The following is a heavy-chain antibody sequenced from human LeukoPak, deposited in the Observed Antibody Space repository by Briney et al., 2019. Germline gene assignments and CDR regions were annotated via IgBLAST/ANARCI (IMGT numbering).Heavy chain of an antibody. J-gene: IGHJ4*02. V-gene: IGHV1-18*01. Sequence: ASVTVSCKASGYTFTSYGISWVRQAPGQGLEGMGWISAYNGNTNYAQTLQGRVTMTTDTSTSTAYMELRSLRSDDTAVYYCARDSRVSTIVVVPADHWGQGTLVTVSS. CDR2: ISAYNGNT. D-gene: IGHD2-2*01. CDR1: GYTFTSYG. CDR3: ARDSRVSTIVVVPADH.